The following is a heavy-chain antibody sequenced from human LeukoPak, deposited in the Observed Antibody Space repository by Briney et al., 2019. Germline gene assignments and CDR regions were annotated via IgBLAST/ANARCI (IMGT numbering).Heavy chain of an antibody. J-gene: IGHJ4*02. D-gene: IGHD3-22*01. Sequence: GGSLRLSCAASGFTFSSYGMHWVRQAPGKGLEWVAFVRYDGSNKYYADSVKGRFTISRDNSKNTLYLQMNSLRAEDTAVYYCAKESNGVYYYDSSGYYDRFDYWGQGTLVTVSS. V-gene: IGHV3-30*02. CDR3: AKESNGVYYYDSSGYYDRFDY. CDR2: VRYDGSNK. CDR1: GFTFSSYG.